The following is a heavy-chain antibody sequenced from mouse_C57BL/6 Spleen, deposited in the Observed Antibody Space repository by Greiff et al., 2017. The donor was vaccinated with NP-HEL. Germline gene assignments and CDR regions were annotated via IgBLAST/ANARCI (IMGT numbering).Heavy chain of an antibody. Sequence: VQLQQSGAELARPGASVKMSCKASGYTFTSYTMHWVKQRPGQGLEWIGYINPSSGYTKYNQKFKDKATLTADKSSSTAYMQLSSLTSEDSAVDYCARDGNYQGWYFDVWGTGTTVTVSS. J-gene: IGHJ1*03. CDR2: INPSSGYT. V-gene: IGHV1-4*01. CDR3: ARDGNYQGWYFDV. CDR1: GYTFTSYT. D-gene: IGHD2-1*01.